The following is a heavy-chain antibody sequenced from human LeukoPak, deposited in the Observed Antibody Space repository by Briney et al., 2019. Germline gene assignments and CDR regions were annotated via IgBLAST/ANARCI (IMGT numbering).Heavy chain of an antibody. D-gene: IGHD6-6*01. Sequence: GASVKVSCKASGYTFTSYGISWVRQAPGQGLEWMGGIIPLFGSPNYAQKFQGRVTISADESTKTAYMELNSLRSEDTAVYYCARGIEEYSKSSGWFDPWGQGTLVIVSS. CDR3: ARGIEEYSKSSGWFDP. CDR2: IIPLFGSP. CDR1: GYTFTSYG. V-gene: IGHV1-69*13. J-gene: IGHJ5*02.